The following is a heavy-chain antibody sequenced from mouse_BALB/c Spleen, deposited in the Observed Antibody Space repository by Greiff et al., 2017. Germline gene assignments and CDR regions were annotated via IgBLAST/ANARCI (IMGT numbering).Heavy chain of an antibody. CDR3: ARWGVVAMGYYAMDY. Sequence: EVKLQESGPGLVKPSQSLSLTCTVTGYSITSDYAWNWIRQFPGNKLEWMGYISYSGSTSYNPSLKSRISITRDTSKNQFFLQLNSVTTEDTATYYCARWGVVAMGYYAMDYWGQGTSVTVSS. CDR2: ISYSGST. V-gene: IGHV3-2*02. J-gene: IGHJ4*01. D-gene: IGHD1-1*01. CDR1: GYSITSDYA.